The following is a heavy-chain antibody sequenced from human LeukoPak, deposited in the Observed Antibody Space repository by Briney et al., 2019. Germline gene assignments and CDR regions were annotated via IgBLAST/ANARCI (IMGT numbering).Heavy chain of an antibody. V-gene: IGHV2-5*02. D-gene: IGHD6-19*01. CDR3: PHRSGSGWLLRFDP. CDR2: IYWDDDK. Sequence: SGPTQVKPTQTLTLTCTFSGFSLSTSGVGVGWIRQPPGKALEWLALIYWDDDKRYSPSLKTRLTITKDTSKNQVVLTMTNMDPVDTARYYCPHRSGSGWLLRFDPWGQGTLVTVSS. CDR1: GFSLSTSGVG. J-gene: IGHJ5*02.